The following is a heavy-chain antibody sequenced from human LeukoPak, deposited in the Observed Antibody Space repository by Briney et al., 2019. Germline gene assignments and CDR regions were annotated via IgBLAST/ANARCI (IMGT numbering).Heavy chain of an antibody. V-gene: IGHV3-7*02. D-gene: IGHD2-8*01. CDR1: GFTFSNYW. J-gene: IGHJ4*02. Sequence: SGGSLRLSCAASGFTFSNYWMTWVRQAPGKGLEWVANIKHDGGETSSVDSVKGRFTISRGNFKNTLYLQMNSLRVDDTAVYYCARGMGPESSDYFDYWGQGTLVTVSS. CDR3: ARGMGPESSDYFDY. CDR2: IKHDGGET.